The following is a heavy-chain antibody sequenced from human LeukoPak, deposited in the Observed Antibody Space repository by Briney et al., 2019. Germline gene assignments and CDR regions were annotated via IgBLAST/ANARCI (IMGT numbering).Heavy chain of an antibody. D-gene: IGHD1-26*01. CDR3: ARRSGSYYSSDY. J-gene: IGHJ4*02. V-gene: IGHV1-18*01. Sequence: ASVKVSCKALGYSFSTYDITWVRQAPGQGLEWMGWISAYNGNTNYAQKLQGRVTMTTDTSTSTAYMELRSLRSDDTAVYHCARRSGSYYSSDYWGQGTLVTVSS. CDR1: GYSFSTYD. CDR2: ISAYNGNT.